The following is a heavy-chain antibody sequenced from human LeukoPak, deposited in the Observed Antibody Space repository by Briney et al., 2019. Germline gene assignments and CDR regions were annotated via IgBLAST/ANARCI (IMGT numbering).Heavy chain of an antibody. D-gene: IGHD6-19*01. J-gene: IGHJ4*02. Sequence: GGSLRLSCAASGFTFSDASMNWVRQAPGKGLEWVGRIKTKSGGGTTDYAAPVKGRFIMSRDDSKSTVYLQMYSLKTEDTGVYYCTTDVRLGSGWSDWGQGTLVIVSS. CDR2: IKTKSGGGTT. CDR1: GFTFSDAS. CDR3: TTDVRLGSGWSD. V-gene: IGHV3-15*01.